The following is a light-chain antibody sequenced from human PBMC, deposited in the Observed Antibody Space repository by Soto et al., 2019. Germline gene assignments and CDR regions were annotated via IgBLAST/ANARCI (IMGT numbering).Light chain of an antibody. J-gene: IGKJ1*01. CDR2: DAT. Sequence: DIQMTQSPSTLSAYVGDRVTITCRACQSITSRLAWYQQRPGKAPRLLLYDATSLDSGAPSRFSGSGSGTEFTLTISSLQPDDFASYYCQQYNTYPWTFGPGSNVDI. V-gene: IGKV1-5*01. CDR3: QQYNTYPWT. CDR1: QSITSR.